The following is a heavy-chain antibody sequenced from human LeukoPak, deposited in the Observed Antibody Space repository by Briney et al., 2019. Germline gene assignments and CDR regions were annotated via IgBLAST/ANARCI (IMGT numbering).Heavy chain of an antibody. CDR1: GDSISSTSYT. CDR3: ASRVYGLRSFND. D-gene: IGHD3-10*01. J-gene: IGHJ4*01. V-gene: IGHV4-39*01. Sequence: PSETLSLTCTVSGDSISSTSYTWDWIRLPPGKGLEWIASIYNSATTYYNPSLKSRVSISVDTSKNQFSRKVSSVTAADPAVYYCASRVYGLRSFNDWGQGALVTAS. CDR2: IYNSATT.